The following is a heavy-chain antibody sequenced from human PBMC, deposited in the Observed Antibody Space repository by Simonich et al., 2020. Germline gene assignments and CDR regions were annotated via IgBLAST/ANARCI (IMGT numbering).Heavy chain of an antibody. CDR1: GYTFTSYG. J-gene: IGHJ4*02. CDR3: ARASRGTWWYYYFDY. D-gene: IGHD2-15*01. Sequence: QVQLVQSGAEVKKPGASVKVSCKASGYTFTSYGISWVRQAPGQGLEGMGGIMANNGNTNYAQKLQGRVTRTTDTSTCTSYMELRSLRSDDTAVYYCARASRGTWWYYYFDYWGQGTLVTVSS. CDR2: IMANNGNT. V-gene: IGHV1-18*01.